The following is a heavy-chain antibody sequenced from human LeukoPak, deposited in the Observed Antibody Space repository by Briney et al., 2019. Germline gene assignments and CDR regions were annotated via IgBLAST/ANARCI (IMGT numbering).Heavy chain of an antibody. J-gene: IGHJ4*02. CDR1: GYTFTSYG. CDR2: ISAYNGNT. Sequence: ASVKVSCKASGYTFTSYGISWVRQAPGQGLEWMGWISAYNGNTNYAQKLQDRVTMTTDTSTSTAYMELRSLRSDDTAVYYCAREPVGDYDSSGNFDYWGQGTLVTVSS. D-gene: IGHD3-22*01. V-gene: IGHV1-18*01. CDR3: AREPVGDYDSSGNFDY.